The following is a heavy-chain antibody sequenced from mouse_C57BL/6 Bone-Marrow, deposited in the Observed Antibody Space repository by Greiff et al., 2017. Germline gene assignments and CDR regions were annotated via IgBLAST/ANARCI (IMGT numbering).Heavy chain of an antibody. V-gene: IGHV7-3*01. J-gene: IGHJ4*01. CDR2: IRNKANGYTT. CDR1: GFTFTDYY. CDR3: ARYKLGGMDY. D-gene: IGHD4-1*01. Sequence: DVHLVESGGGLVQPGGSLSLSCAASGFTFTDYYMSWVRQPPGKALEWLGFIRNKANGYTTEYSASVKGRFTISRDNSQSILYLQMNALRAEDSATYYCARYKLGGMDYWGQGTSVTVSS.